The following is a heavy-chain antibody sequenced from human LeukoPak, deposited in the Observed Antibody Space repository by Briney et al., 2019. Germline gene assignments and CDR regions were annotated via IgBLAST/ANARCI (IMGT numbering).Heavy chain of an antibody. CDR2: IYYSGST. J-gene: IGHJ4*02. Sequence: PSETLSLTCAVYGGSFSGYYWSWIRQPPGKGLEWIGYIYYSGSTNYNPSLKSRVTISVDTSKNQFSLKLSSVTAADTAVYYCARADYCSSTSCYSHAFDYWGQGTLVTVSS. D-gene: IGHD2-2*01. V-gene: IGHV4-59*01. CDR3: ARADYCSSTSCYSHAFDY. CDR1: GGSFSGYY.